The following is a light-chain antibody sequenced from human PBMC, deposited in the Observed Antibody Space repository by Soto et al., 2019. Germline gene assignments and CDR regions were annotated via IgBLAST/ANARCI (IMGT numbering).Light chain of an antibody. CDR1: QSVRSN. Sequence: EIVRTQSPATLSVSPGERATLSCGASQSVRSNLAWYQQKPGQSPRLLIYGASTRATGIPARFSGSGSGTQFTLTISSLQSEDFAVYYCQQYNNWPPAWTFGQGTKVDIK. CDR2: GAS. CDR3: QQYNNWPPAWT. V-gene: IGKV3-15*01. J-gene: IGKJ1*01.